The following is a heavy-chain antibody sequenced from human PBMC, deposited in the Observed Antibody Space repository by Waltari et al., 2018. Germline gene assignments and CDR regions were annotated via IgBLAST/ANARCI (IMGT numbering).Heavy chain of an antibody. J-gene: IGHJ6*03. CDR3: ARVRGWYRSYYYYYMDV. D-gene: IGHD6-19*01. CDR2: IYHSGST. V-gene: IGHV4-38-2*01. CDR1: GYSISSGYY. Sequence: QVQLQESGPGLVKPSETLSLTCAVSGYSISSGYYLGWIRQPPGKGLEWIGSIYHSGSTYYNPSLKSRVTISVDTSKNQFSLKLSSVTAADTAVYYCARVRGWYRSYYYYYMDVWGKGTTVTVSS.